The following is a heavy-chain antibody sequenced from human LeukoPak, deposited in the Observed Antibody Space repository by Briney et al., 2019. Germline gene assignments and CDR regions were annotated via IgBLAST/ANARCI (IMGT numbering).Heavy chain of an antibody. CDR1: GFTFSSYW. Sequence: GGSLRLSCAASGFTFSSYWMSWVRQAPGKGLEWVANIKQDGSEKYYVDSVKGRFTISRDNAKNSLYLQMNSLRAEDTAVYYCARLYYDSSATTVDYWGQGTLVTVSS. V-gene: IGHV3-7*01. CDR2: IKQDGSEK. CDR3: ARLYYDSSATTVDY. D-gene: IGHD3-22*01. J-gene: IGHJ4*02.